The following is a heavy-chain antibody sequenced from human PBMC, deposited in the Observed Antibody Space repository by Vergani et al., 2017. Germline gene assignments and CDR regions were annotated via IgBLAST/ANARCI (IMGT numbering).Heavy chain of an antibody. D-gene: IGHD3-10*01. V-gene: IGHV1-2*02. J-gene: IGHJ4*02. CDR3: ARTFYGSGSYPRLGY. CDR1: GYTFTGYY. CDR2: INPNSGGT. Sequence: QVQLVQSGAEVKKPGASVKVSCKASGYTFTGYYMHWVRQAPGQGLEWMGWINPNSGGTNYAQKFQGRVTMTRDTSISTAYMELSRLRSDDTAVYYCARTFYGSGSYPRLGYWGQGTLVTVSS.